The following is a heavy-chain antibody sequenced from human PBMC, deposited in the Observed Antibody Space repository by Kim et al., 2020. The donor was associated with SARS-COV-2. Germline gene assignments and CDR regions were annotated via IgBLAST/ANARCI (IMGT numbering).Heavy chain of an antibody. V-gene: IGHV1-69*13. J-gene: IGHJ6*02. CDR2: IIPIFGTA. CDR1: GGTFSSYA. D-gene: IGHD6-13*01. CDR3: ARGEGAAAGPYYYYYGMDV. Sequence: SVKVSCKASGGTFSSYAISWVRQAPGQGLEWMGGIIPIFGTANYAQKFQGRVTITADESTSTAYMELSSLRSEDTAVYYCARGEGAAAGPYYYYYGMDVWGQGTTVTVSS.